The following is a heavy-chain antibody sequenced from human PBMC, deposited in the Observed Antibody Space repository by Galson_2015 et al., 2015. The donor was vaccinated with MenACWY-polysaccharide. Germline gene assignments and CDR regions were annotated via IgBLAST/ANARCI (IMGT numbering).Heavy chain of an antibody. V-gene: IGHV1-18*01. D-gene: IGHD2-21*01. J-gene: IGHJ4*02. Sequence: SVKVSCKASGYTFISFGISWVRQAPGQGPEWMGWISGYTGDTNYAQNVQGRVAMTTETSTSTVYMELRSLRSDDPAVYYCVRDLSTWFPIIFFDYWGQGTLVTVSS. CDR3: VRDLSTWFPIIFFDY. CDR1: GYTFISFG. CDR2: ISGYTGDT.